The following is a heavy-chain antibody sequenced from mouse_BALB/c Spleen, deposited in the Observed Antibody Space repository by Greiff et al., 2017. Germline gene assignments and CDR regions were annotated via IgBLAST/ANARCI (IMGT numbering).Heavy chain of an antibody. CDR2: IWTGGGT. Sequence: VKVVESGPGLVAPSQSLSITCTVSGFSLTSYDISWIRQPPGKGLEWLGVIWTGGGTNYNSAFMSRLSISKDNSKSQVFLKMNSLQTDDTAIYYCVRDYDYDEGYFDYWGQGTTLTVSS. J-gene: IGHJ2*01. D-gene: IGHD2-4*01. V-gene: IGHV2-9-2*01. CDR3: VRDYDYDEGYFDY. CDR1: GFSLTSYD.